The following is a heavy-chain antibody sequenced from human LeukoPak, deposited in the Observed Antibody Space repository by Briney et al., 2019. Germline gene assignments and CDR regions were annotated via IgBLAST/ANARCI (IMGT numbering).Heavy chain of an antibody. CDR2: IYTSGST. D-gene: IGHD6-13*01. CDR1: GGSISSYY. V-gene: IGHV4-4*07. J-gene: IGHJ5*02. Sequence: SETLSLTCTFSGGSISSYYWSWIRQPAGKGLEWIGRIYTSGSTNYNPSLKSRVTMSVDTSKNQFSLKLSSVSVADTAVYYCARDASIAAAGDNWFAPWGQGTLVTVSS. CDR3: ARDASIAAAGDNWFAP.